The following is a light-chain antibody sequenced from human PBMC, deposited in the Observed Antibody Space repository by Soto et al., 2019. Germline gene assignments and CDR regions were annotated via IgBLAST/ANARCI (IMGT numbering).Light chain of an antibody. V-gene: IGKV1-39*01. CDR1: QGIRND. J-gene: IGKJ5*01. CDR2: AAS. Sequence: DIQMTQSPSSLSASVGDRVTITCRASQGIRNDLGWYQQKPGKAPKLLIYAASSLQSGVPSRFSGSGSGTDFTLTISSLQPEDFATYYCQQSYSPPPVTFGQGTRLEIK. CDR3: QQSYSPPPVT.